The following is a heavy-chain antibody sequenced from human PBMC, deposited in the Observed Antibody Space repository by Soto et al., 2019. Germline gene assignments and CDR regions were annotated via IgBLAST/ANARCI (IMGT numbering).Heavy chain of an antibody. CDR1: GFTFWSYW. CDR3: ARWTTGIGIYYYIDV. Sequence: EVQLVESGGGLVQPGGSLGLSCAASGFTFWSYWMSWVRQAPGKGLEWVANIKGDGSDKYDVASVKGRFTISRDNAKNSLYLQMNSLRGDDTAVYYCARWTTGIGIYYYIDVWGKGTTVTVSS. J-gene: IGHJ6*03. CDR2: IKGDGSDK. V-gene: IGHV3-7*01. D-gene: IGHD1-26*01.